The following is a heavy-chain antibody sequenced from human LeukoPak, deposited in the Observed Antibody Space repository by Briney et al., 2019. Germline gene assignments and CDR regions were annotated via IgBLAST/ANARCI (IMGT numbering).Heavy chain of an antibody. Sequence: GGSLRLSCAASGFTFSNFHMTWVRRSPGKGLEWVSAISDSGGNTWYADSVKGRFTISRDNSKNTVYLQMNSLRAEDTAVYYRAKELRSISATTGFDYWGQGTLVTVSS. CDR2: ISDSGGNT. CDR3: AKELRSISATTGFDY. D-gene: IGHD1-20*01. J-gene: IGHJ4*02. V-gene: IGHV3-23*01. CDR1: GFTFSNFH.